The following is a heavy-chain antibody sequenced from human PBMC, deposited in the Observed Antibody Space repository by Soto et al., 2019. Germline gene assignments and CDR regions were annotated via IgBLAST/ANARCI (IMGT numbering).Heavy chain of an antibody. D-gene: IGHD2-8*01. V-gene: IGHV3-23*01. Sequence: GTLCLTCAVPGLCFSSRPMIWARQAPGKGLEWVSTLNENGANTHYADSVKGRFTISRENSSNTLDLQMNSLRAEDTDLYYCVSWVSAHFDYWGQGTLVTVSS. J-gene: IGHJ4*02. CDR1: GLCFSSRP. CDR3: VSWVSAHFDY. CDR2: LNENGANT.